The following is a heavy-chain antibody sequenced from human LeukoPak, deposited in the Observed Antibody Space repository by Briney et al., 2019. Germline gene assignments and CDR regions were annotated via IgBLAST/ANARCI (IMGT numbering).Heavy chain of an antibody. V-gene: IGHV3-7*04. CDR3: ARPSYSDTWYYFEY. J-gene: IGHJ4*02. CDR1: GFTFSTYW. D-gene: IGHD6-13*01. CDR2: INQDGSER. Sequence: GGSLRLSCAASGFTFSTYWMNWVRQAPGKGLEWMAHINQDGSERYYVDSVQGRFTISRDNAKNSLSLQMNSLRAEDTAVYYCARPSYSDTWYYFEYWGQGTLVTVSS.